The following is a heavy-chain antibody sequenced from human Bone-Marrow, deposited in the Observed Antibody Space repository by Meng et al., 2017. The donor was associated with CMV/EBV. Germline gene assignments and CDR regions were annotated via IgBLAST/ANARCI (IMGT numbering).Heavy chain of an antibody. CDR1: GYSFTSYW. J-gene: IGHJ4*02. CDR3: ARRAKTAMVTGNFDY. V-gene: IGHV5-51*01. CDR2: IYPGDSDT. D-gene: IGHD5-18*01. Sequence: GESLKISCKGSGYSFTSYWIGWVRQMPGKGLEWMGTIYPGDSDTRYSPSFQGQVTISADKSISTAYLQWSSLKASDTAMYYCARRAKTAMVTGNFDYWGQGTLVTVSS.